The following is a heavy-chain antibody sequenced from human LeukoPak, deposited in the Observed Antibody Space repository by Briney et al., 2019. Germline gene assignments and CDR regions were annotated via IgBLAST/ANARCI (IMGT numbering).Heavy chain of an antibody. V-gene: IGHV1-2*04. CDR3: ARERSSSSRYYYYGMDV. D-gene: IGHD6-6*01. CDR1: GYTFTGYY. CDR2: INPNSGGT. J-gene: IGHJ6*02. Sequence: GASVKVSCKASGYTFTGYYMHWVRQAPGQGLEWMGWINPNSGGTNYAQKFQGWVTMTRDTSISTAYMELSRLRSGDTAVYYCARERSSSSRYYYYGMDVWGQGTTVTVSS.